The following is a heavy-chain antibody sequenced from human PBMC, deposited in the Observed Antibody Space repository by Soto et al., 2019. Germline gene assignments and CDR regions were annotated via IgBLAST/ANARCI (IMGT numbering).Heavy chain of an antibody. Sequence: PSETLSLTCTVSGGSISSGDYYWSWIRQPPGKGLEWIGYIYYSGSTYYNPSLKSRVTISVDTSKNQFSLKLSSVTAADTAVYYCARGGGEGIVVVPAAFDPWGQGTLVTVSS. CDR3: ARGGGEGIVVVPAAFDP. CDR1: GGSISSGDYY. J-gene: IGHJ5*02. D-gene: IGHD2-2*01. CDR2: IYYSGST. V-gene: IGHV4-30-4*01.